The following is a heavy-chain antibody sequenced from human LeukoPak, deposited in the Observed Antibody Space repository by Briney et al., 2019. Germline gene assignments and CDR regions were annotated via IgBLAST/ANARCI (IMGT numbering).Heavy chain of an antibody. Sequence: GGSLRLSCAASGFTFSSYSMNWVRQAPGKGLEWVSSISSRSSYIYYADSVKGRFTISRDNAKNSLYLQMNSLRAEDTAVYYCARPFTMIARGSAFDIWGQGTMVTVSS. D-gene: IGHD3-22*01. CDR2: ISSRSSYI. J-gene: IGHJ3*02. CDR3: ARPFTMIARGSAFDI. CDR1: GFTFSSYS. V-gene: IGHV3-21*01.